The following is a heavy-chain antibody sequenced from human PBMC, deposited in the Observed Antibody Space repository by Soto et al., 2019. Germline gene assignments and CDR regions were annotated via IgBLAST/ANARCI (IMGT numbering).Heavy chain of an antibody. CDR2: VNGDGSGT. Sequence: PGGSLRLSCAASGFTFSNYWMHWVRQAPGKGLVWVSRVNGDGSGTFYADSVKGRFTISRDNSENTLFLQMNSLRAEDTAVYYCAKAMGAYYDFWSGYYMPLDYWGQGTLVTVSS. J-gene: IGHJ4*02. CDR1: GFTFSNYW. V-gene: IGHV3-74*01. D-gene: IGHD3-3*01. CDR3: AKAMGAYYDFWSGYYMPLDY.